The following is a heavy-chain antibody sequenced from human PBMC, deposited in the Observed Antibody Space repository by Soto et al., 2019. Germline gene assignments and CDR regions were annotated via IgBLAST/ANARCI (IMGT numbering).Heavy chain of an antibody. J-gene: IGHJ4*02. D-gene: IGHD6-13*01. Sequence: EVPLLESGGGLVQPGGSLRLSCAASGFTFSNYAVTWFRQAPGKGLVWVSSISGSGGSTYYADSLKGRFTISRDNSKNTLYLQMNSLRAEDPAVYYCAKDQGSSWYEIDYWGQGALITVSS. CDR3: AKDQGSSWYEIDY. V-gene: IGHV3-23*01. CDR2: ISGSGGST. CDR1: GFTFSNYA.